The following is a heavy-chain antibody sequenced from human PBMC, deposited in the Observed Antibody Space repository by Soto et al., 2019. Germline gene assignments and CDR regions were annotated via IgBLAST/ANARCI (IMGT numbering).Heavy chain of an antibody. V-gene: IGHV1-69*01. D-gene: IGHD5-12*01. CDR3: ARDSQSFSGYSGYAPGDY. J-gene: IGHJ4*01. CDR1: GGTFSSYA. Sequence: QVQLVQSGAEVKKPGSSVKVSCKASGGTFSSYAISWVRQAPGQGLEWMGGIIPIFGTANYAQKFQGRVTITADEFTSTAYMELSSLRSEDTAVYYCARDSQSFSGYSGYAPGDYWGQGTLVTVSS. CDR2: IIPIFGTA.